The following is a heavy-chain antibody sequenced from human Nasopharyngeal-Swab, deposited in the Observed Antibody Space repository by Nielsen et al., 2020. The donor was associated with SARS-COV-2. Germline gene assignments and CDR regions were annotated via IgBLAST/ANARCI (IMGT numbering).Heavy chain of an antibody. Sequence: GGSLRLSCAASEFAFSSYAMHWVRQAPGKGLEREAVISYDGSNKYYADSVKGRFTISRDNSKNTLYLQMNSLRAEDTAVYYCAAEATGTDAFDIWGQGTMVTVSS. CDR1: EFAFSSYA. D-gene: IGHD6-13*01. J-gene: IGHJ3*02. CDR2: ISYDGSNK. V-gene: IGHV3-30*04. CDR3: AAEATGTDAFDI.